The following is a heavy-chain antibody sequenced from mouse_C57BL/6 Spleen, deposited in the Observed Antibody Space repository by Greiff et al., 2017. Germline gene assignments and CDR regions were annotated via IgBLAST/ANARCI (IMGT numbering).Heavy chain of an antibody. J-gene: IGHJ2*01. Sequence: VKLLESGPELVKPGASVKISCKASGYAFSSSWMNWVKQRPGKGLEWIGRIYPGDGDTNYNGKFKGQATLTADKSSSTAYMQLSSLTSKDSAVYVCAGYYSNYDYFDYWGQGTTLTVSS. CDR2: IYPGDGDT. V-gene: IGHV1-82*01. D-gene: IGHD2-5*01. CDR1: GYAFSSSW. CDR3: AGYYSNYDYFDY.